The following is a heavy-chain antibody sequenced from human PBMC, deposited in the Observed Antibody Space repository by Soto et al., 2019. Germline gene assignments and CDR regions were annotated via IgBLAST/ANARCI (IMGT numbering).Heavy chain of an antibody. D-gene: IGHD6-6*01. J-gene: IGHJ4*02. Sequence: PGGSLRLSCAASGFTFTNAWMSWVRQAPGKGLEWVARIKRKTDGGTTDYATPVKGRFTISRDDSKNTLYLQMNSLKIEDTSVYYCIGDRPDGRAYSGQETHVTVSS. CDR1: GFTFTNAW. CDR3: IGDRPDGRAY. CDR2: IKRKTDGGTT. V-gene: IGHV3-15*01.